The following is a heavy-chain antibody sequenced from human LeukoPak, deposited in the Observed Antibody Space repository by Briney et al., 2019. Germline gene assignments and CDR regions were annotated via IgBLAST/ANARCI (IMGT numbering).Heavy chain of an antibody. CDR3: ARDSPPPGYDY. Sequence: GGSLRLSCAASGFTFSDFYMSWIRQAPGKGLEWVSYISKSGGTTYYADSVKGRFTISRDNAKNSLYLQMNSLRAEDTAVYYCARDSPPPGYDYWGQGTLVTVSS. CDR1: GFTFSDFY. V-gene: IGHV3-11*01. J-gene: IGHJ4*02. D-gene: IGHD6-13*01. CDR2: ISKSGGTT.